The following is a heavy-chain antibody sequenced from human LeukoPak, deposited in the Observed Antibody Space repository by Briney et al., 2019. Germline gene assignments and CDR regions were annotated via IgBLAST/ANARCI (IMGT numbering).Heavy chain of an antibody. CDR3: ARLLDSGRGLNFDY. D-gene: IGHD6-19*01. Sequence: GASVKVSCKASGYTFTDYYMHWVRQAPGQGLEWMGRINPNSGGTNYAQKFQGRVTMTRDTSISTAYMELSRLRSDDTAVYYCARLLDSGRGLNFDYWAREPWSPSPQ. J-gene: IGHJ4*02. V-gene: IGHV1-2*06. CDR1: GYTFTDYY. CDR2: INPNSGGT.